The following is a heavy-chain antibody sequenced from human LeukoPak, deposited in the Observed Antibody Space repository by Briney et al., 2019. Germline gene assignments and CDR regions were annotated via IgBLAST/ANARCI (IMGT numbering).Heavy chain of an antibody. D-gene: IGHD3-10*01. CDR3: AREGCHDYYGSGRAWFDP. Sequence: GSSVKVSCKASGGTFSSYAISWVRQAPGQGLEWMGGIIPIFGTANYAQKFQGRVTITADKSTSTAYMELSSLRSEDTAAYYCAREGCHDYYGSGRAWFDPWGQGTLVTVSS. J-gene: IGHJ5*02. CDR1: GGTFSSYA. V-gene: IGHV1-69*06. CDR2: IIPIFGTA.